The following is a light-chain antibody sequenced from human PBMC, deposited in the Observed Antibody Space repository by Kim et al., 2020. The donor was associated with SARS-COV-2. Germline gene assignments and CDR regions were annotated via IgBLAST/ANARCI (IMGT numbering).Light chain of an antibody. V-gene: IGKV3-15*01. J-gene: IGKJ4*01. CDR3: QQYSHWPRT. CDR1: QSVSSI. Sequence: EIVMTQSPATLSVSPGERATLSCRASQSVSSILAWYQQKPGQAPRLLIYGASTRATGIPGRFSGSGSGTEFTLTISSLQSEDFAVYYCQQYSHWPRTFGGGTKVDIK. CDR2: GAS.